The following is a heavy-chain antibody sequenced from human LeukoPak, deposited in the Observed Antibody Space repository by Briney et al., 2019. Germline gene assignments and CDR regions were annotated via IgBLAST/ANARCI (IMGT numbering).Heavy chain of an antibody. D-gene: IGHD3-10*01. CDR1: GYSFTSYW. Sequence: GESLKISWKGSGYSFTSYWIGWVRQMPGKGLEWMGIINPGDSDTRYSPSFQGQVTISADKSISTAYLQWSSLKASDTAMYYCARFDRGSGSYPDYFDYWGQGTLVTVSS. J-gene: IGHJ4*02. CDR2: INPGDSDT. V-gene: IGHV5-51*01. CDR3: ARFDRGSGSYPDYFDY.